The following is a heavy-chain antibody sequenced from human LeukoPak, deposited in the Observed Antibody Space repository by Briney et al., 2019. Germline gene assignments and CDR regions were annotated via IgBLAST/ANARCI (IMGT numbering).Heavy chain of an antibody. CDR3: ARLHYDVLTGPFDY. D-gene: IGHD3-9*01. CDR2: IYSGGAT. J-gene: IGHJ4*02. CDR1: GITVSTNY. Sequence: GGSLRLPCAASGITVSTNYMSWVRQAPGKGLEWVSIIYSGGATYYADSVKGRFTISREISKNTLWLQMNSLRAEDTAVYYCARLHYDVLTGPFDYWGQGTLVTVSS. V-gene: IGHV3-66*04.